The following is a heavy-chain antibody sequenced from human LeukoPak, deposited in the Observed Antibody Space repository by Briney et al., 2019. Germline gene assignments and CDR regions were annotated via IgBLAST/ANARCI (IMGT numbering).Heavy chain of an antibody. CDR2: IGTTGDT. D-gene: IGHD5-18*01. CDR3: ARDKGGRGFTYGQPLDY. V-gene: IGHV3-13*01. Sequence: PGGSLRLSCAASGFTFSSYDMHWVRQATGKGLEWVSAIGTTGDTYYPGSVKGRFTISRENAKDSLYLQMNSLRAGDTAVYYCARDKGGRGFTYGQPLDYWGQGTLVTVSS. J-gene: IGHJ4*02. CDR1: GFTFSSYD.